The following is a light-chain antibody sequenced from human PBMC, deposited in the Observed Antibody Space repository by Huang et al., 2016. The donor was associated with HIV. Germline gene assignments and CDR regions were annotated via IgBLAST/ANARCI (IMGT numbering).Light chain of an antibody. J-gene: IGKJ4*01. CDR3: MQALQTPLT. CDR2: VAS. CDR1: QSLLHRNGNNS. V-gene: IGKV2-28*01. Sequence: DIVMTQSPLSLSVTPGEPASISCRSSQSLLHRNGNNSLDWYLQKPGQSPQLRIYVASSRASGIPDRFNGSGSGTDFTLKISRVEAEDVGVYYCMQALQTPLTFGGGTKVEVK.